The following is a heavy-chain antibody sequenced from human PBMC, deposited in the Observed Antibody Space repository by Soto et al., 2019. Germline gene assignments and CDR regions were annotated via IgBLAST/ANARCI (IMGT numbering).Heavy chain of an antibody. D-gene: IGHD3-16*01. CDR1: GFTFSHYG. J-gene: IGHJ6*02. CDR2: QWFDGSNK. Sequence: QVQLVESGGAVVQPGRSLRLSCVGSGFTFSHYGMHWVRQAPGKGLEWVAVQWFDGSNKFHADSVEGRFTISRDNSQNTLYLQMNNLRAEDTAVYYCARDVGDVMSTIQGHGMDVWGQGTTVTVSS. V-gene: IGHV3-33*01. CDR3: ARDVGDVMSTIQGHGMDV.